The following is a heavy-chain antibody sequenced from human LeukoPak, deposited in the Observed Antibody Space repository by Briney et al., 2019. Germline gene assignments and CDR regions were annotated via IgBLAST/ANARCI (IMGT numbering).Heavy chain of an antibody. Sequence: GGSLRLSCAASGFTFSSYAMHWVRQAPGKGLEWVAVISYDGSNKYYADSVKGRFTISRDNSKNTLYLQMNSLRAEDTAVYYCAGIPTPPYGPFDYWGQGTLVTVSS. CDR2: ISYDGSNK. D-gene: IGHD3-16*01. CDR3: AGIPTPPYGPFDY. J-gene: IGHJ4*02. V-gene: IGHV3-30*04. CDR1: GFTFSSYA.